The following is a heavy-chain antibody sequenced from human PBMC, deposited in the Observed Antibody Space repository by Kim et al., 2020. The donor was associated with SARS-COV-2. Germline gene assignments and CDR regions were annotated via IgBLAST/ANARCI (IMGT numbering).Heavy chain of an antibody. CDR1: GGSFSDYY. V-gene: IGHV4-34*01. CDR3: ARGRIGYEVSYYDYVLDV. D-gene: IGHD5-12*01. Sequence: SETLSLTCAVYGGSFSDYYWNWIRQPPGKGLEWIGEINHSGSTNYNSSLKSRVTISLDTSKSQFSLNLRSVTAADTAVYYCARGRIGYEVSYYDYVLDVWGQGTTVTVSS. J-gene: IGHJ6*02. CDR2: INHSGST.